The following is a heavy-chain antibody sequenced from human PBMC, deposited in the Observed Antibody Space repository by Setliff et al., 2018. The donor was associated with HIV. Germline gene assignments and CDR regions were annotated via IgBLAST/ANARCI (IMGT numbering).Heavy chain of an antibody. J-gene: IGHJ5*02. D-gene: IGHD3-22*01. V-gene: IGHV1-2*02. CDR3: SRDDYYDSSANWFDP. Sequence: KVSCKASGYTFTGYYMHWVRQAPGQGLEWMGWINPNSGGTNYAQKFQGRVTMTRDTSISTAYMELSRLRSDDTAVYYCSRDDYYDSSANWFDPWGQGTLVTVSS. CDR1: GYTFTGYY. CDR2: INPNSGGT.